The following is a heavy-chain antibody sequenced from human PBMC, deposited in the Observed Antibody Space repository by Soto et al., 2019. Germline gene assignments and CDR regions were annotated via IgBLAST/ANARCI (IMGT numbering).Heavy chain of an antibody. CDR2: ISYDGSNK. CDR1: GFTFSSYA. CDR3: AREEYAQPLLVDY. Sequence: PGGSLRLSCAASGFTFSSYAMHWVRQAPGKGLEWVAVISYDGSNKYYADSVKGRFTISRDNSKNTLYLQMNSLRAEDTAVYYCAREEYAQPLLVDYWGQGTLVTVSS. D-gene: IGHD1-26*01. V-gene: IGHV3-30-3*01. J-gene: IGHJ4*02.